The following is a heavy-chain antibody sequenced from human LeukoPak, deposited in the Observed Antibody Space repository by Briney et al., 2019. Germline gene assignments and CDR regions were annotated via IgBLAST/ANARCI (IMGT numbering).Heavy chain of an antibody. CDR3: ASIRRGEYLSGSH. V-gene: IGHV4-61*02. D-gene: IGHD3-16*01. CDR1: GGSISSDNYF. CDR2: IYTSGST. Sequence: SETLSLTCTVSGGSISSDNYFWNWIRQPAGTGLERIGRIYTSGSTNYNPSLKSRVTISVDTSKNQFSLKLTSVTAADAAVYYCASIRRGEYLSGSHWGQGALVTVSS. J-gene: IGHJ4*02.